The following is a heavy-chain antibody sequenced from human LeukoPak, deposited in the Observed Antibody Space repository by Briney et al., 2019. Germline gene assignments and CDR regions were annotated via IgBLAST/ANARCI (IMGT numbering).Heavy chain of an antibody. CDR3: TTDTWYSAGH. J-gene: IGHJ4*02. CDR1: GIIFSGSW. V-gene: IGHV3-7*03. Sequence: GGSLRLSCTASGIIFSGSWMAWIRQAPGKGLEWVAIIKKDGSEKYYVDSMKGRFTISRDNAKNSLFLQMNSLRAEDTAIYYCTTDTWYSAGHWGQGTLVTVSS. CDR2: IKKDGSEK. D-gene: IGHD2-15*01.